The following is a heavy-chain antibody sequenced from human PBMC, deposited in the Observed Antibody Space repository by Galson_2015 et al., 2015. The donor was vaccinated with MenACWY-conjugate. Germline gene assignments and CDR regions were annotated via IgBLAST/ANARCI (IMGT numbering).Heavy chain of an antibody. CDR2: ICAGGISI. V-gene: IGHV3-74*03. CDR1: GFAFSNYC. Sequence: SLRLSCAASGFAFSNYCMHWVRQAPGKGLECVSRICAGGISIMYGDSVRGRFTISRDDAENTLYLRMDSLRADDTAVYFCVRGSSGWRGMDIWGQGTTVTVSS. J-gene: IGHJ6*02. D-gene: IGHD6-19*01. CDR3: VRGSSGWRGMDI.